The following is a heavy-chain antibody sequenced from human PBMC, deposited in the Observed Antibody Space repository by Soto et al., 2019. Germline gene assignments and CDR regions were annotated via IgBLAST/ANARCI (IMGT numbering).Heavy chain of an antibody. CDR3: ARGGGGGGIPTRRAFDI. Sequence: QVHLVQSGAEVKKPGASVKVSCTASEYTFTDYYIHWVRQAPGQGLEWMGWINPKTGGINFAQKLHARLTMTRDTSINTASMEVTRVRFDETPVYYCARGGGGGGIPTRRAFDIWGHGTMVTVSS. D-gene: IGHD3-16*01. CDR1: EYTFTDYY. CDR2: INPKTGGI. J-gene: IGHJ3*02. V-gene: IGHV1-2*02.